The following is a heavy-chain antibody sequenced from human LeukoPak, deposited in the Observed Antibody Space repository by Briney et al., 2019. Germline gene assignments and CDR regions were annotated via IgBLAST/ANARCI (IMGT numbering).Heavy chain of an antibody. V-gene: IGHV3-23*01. J-gene: IGHJ4*02. CDR2: ISGSGGST. Sequence: GGSLRLSCAASGFTFSSYAMSWVRQAPGKGLEWVSGISGSGGSTYYADSVKGRFTISRDNSKNTLYLQMNSLRAEDTAVYYCAKDSGGWFGELYNYWGQGTLVTVSS. CDR3: AKDSGGWFGELYNY. D-gene: IGHD3-10*01. CDR1: GFTFSSYA.